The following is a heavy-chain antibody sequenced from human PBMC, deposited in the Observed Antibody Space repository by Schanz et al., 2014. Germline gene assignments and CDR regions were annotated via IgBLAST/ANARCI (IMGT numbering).Heavy chain of an antibody. V-gene: IGHV3-23*01. J-gene: IGHJ6*02. CDR2: ISGSGAST. CDR1: GFTFSSYA. Sequence: EVQLLESGGRLVQPGGSLRLSCAGSGFTFSSYAMSWVRQASGKGLEWVSAISGSGASTYYADSVKGRFSISRDNGETSVYLQINSLRVEDTAVYYCARFLARYQYYGVDVWGQGTTVIVSS. D-gene: IGHD3-3*01. CDR3: ARFLARYQYYGVDV.